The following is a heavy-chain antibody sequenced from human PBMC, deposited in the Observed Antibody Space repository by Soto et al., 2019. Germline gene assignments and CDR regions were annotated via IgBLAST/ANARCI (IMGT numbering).Heavy chain of an antibody. J-gene: IGHJ3*02. V-gene: IGHV4-59*01. CDR2: IYYSGST. Sequence: SETLSLTCTVAGGSISSYDWSWIRQPPGKGLEWIGYIYYSGSTNYDPSLKSRVTISVDTSKNQFSLKLSSVTAADTAVYYCARADRRNDAFDIWGQGTMVTVSS. D-gene: IGHD3-22*01. CDR3: ARADRRNDAFDI. CDR1: GGSISSYD.